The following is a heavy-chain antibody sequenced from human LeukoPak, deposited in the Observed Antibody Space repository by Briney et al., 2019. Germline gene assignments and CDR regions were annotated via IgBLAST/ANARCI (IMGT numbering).Heavy chain of an antibody. CDR1: GYTFTSYG. CDR3: ARDLPNYDILTGYYGYNWFDP. Sequence: GASVKVSCKASGYTFTSYGISWVRQAPGQGLEWMGWISAYNGNTNYAQKLQGRVTMTTDASTSTAYMELRSLRYDDTAVYYCARDLPNYDILTGYYGYNWFDPWGQGTLVTVSS. D-gene: IGHD3-9*01. J-gene: IGHJ5*02. V-gene: IGHV1-18*01. CDR2: ISAYNGNT.